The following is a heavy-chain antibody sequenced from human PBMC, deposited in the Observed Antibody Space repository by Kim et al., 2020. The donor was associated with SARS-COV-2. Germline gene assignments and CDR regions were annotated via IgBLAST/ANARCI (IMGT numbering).Heavy chain of an antibody. J-gene: IGHJ6*01. Sequence: SETLSLTCAVYGGSFSGYYWSWIRQPPGKGLEWIGEINHSGSTNYNPSLKSRVTISVDTSKNQFSLKLSSVTAADTAVYYCARQYYYGSGRTRYYGMDV. CDR1: GGSFSGYY. D-gene: IGHD3-10*01. CDR3: ARQYYYGSGRTRYYGMDV. V-gene: IGHV4-34*01. CDR2: INHSGST.